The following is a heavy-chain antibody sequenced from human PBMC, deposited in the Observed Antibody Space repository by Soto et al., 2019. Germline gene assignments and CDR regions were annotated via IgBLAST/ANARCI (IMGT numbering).Heavy chain of an antibody. V-gene: IGHV3-7*01. CDR3: ARGMGWFGELGMDV. D-gene: IGHD3-10*01. Sequence: GGSLRLSCAASGFTFSSYWMSWVRQAPGKGLEWVANIKQDGSEKYYVDSVKGRFTISRDNAKNSLYLQMNSLRAEDTAVHYCARGMGWFGELGMDVWGQGTTVTVSS. CDR1: GFTFSSYW. J-gene: IGHJ6*02. CDR2: IKQDGSEK.